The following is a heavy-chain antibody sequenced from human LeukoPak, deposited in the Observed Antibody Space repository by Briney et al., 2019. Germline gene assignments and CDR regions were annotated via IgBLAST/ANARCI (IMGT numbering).Heavy chain of an antibody. D-gene: IGHD6-19*01. J-gene: IGHJ6*02. CDR1: GFTFSSYA. CDR3: ARDRGDGGWTDYYGMDV. Sequence: PGGSLRLSCAASGFTFSSYAMHWVRQAPGKGLEWVAVISYDGSNKYYADSVKGRFTISRDNSKNTLYLQMNSLRAEDTAVYYCARDRGDGGWTDYYGMDVWGQGTTVTVSS. V-gene: IGHV3-30-3*01. CDR2: ISYDGSNK.